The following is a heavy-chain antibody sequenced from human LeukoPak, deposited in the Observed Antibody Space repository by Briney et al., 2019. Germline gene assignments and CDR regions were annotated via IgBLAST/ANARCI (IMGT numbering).Heavy chain of an antibody. CDR2: IYYSGST. D-gene: IGHD4-23*01. J-gene: IGHJ6*03. CDR3: ARGIYGGNTGYYYYYMDV. V-gene: IGHV4-38-2*02. Sequence: SETLSLTCTVSGYSISSGYYWGWIRQPPGKGLEWIGSIYYSGSTYYNPSLKSRVTISVDTSKNQFSLKLSSVTAADTAVYYCARGIYGGNTGYYYYYMDVWGKGTTVTVSS. CDR1: GYSISSGYY.